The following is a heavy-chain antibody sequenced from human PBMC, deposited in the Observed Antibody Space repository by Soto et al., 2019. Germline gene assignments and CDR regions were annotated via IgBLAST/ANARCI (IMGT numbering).Heavy chain of an antibody. CDR3: ARGRPRLGDGYNHYYYYGMDV. Sequence: ASVKVSCKASGGTFSSYAISWVRQAPGQGLEWMGGIIPIFGTANYAQKFQGRVTITADKSTSTAYMELSSLRSEDTAVYYCARGRPRLGDGYNHYYYYGMDVWGQGTTVTVSS. D-gene: IGHD5-12*01. V-gene: IGHV1-69*06. CDR2: IIPIFGTA. CDR1: GGTFSSYA. J-gene: IGHJ6*02.